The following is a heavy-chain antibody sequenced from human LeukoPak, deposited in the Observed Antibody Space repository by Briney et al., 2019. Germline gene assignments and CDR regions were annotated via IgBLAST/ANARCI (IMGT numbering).Heavy chain of an antibody. CDR2: IYYSGST. CDR1: GGSISSGGYF. CDR3: ARDSYFGESSFDY. V-gene: IGHV4-31*03. D-gene: IGHD3-10*01. Sequence: PSETLSLTCTVPGGSISSGGYFWSCIRQHPGKGLEWIGHIYYSGSTYYNPSLKRRVTISMDASKNQFSLKLSSVTAADTAVYYCARDSYFGESSFDYWGQGTLVTVSS. J-gene: IGHJ4*02.